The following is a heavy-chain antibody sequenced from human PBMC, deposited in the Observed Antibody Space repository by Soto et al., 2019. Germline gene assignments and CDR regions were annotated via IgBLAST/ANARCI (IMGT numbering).Heavy chain of an antibody. CDR3: ARSRSYYGGFDP. CDR2: IYYSGST. V-gene: IGHV4-31*03. Sequence: PSETLSLTCTVSGGSISSGGYYWSWIRQHPGKGLEWIGYIYYSGSTNYNPSLKSRVTISVDKSKNQFSLKLSSVTAADTAVYYCARSRSYYGGFDPWGQGTLVTVSS. CDR1: GGSISSGGYY. J-gene: IGHJ5*02. D-gene: IGHD4-17*01.